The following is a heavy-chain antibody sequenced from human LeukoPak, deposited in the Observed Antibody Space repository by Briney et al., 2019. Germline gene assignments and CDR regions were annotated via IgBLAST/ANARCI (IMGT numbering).Heavy chain of an antibody. J-gene: IGHJ4*02. D-gene: IGHD6-19*01. CDR2: ISSSGSTI. V-gene: IGHV3-48*03. CDR3: AREPEEYSSGLRPYYFDY. CDR1: GFTFSSYE. Sequence: GGSLRLSCAASGFTFSSYEMNWVRQAPGKGLEWVSYISSSGSTIYYADSVKGRFTISRDNAKNSLYLQMNSLRAEDTAVYYCAREPEEYSSGLRPYYFDYWGQGTLVTVSS.